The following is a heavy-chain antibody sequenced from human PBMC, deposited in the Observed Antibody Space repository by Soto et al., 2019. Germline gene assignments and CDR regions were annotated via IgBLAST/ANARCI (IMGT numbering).Heavy chain of an antibody. CDR1: DFTFIDSW. CDR2: VKTTAQGETT. CDR3: TTGSVEGV. Sequence: EVQLVESGGDLVKPGGSLTLSCAASDFTFIDSWMNWVRQAPGKGLEWVGRVKTTAQGETTDYAAPVKGRFTISRDDSTYTLYLHMSSHKADDPAVYYCTTGSVEGVWGQGTTVT. D-gene: IGHD2-15*01. J-gene: IGHJ6*02. V-gene: IGHV3-15*07.